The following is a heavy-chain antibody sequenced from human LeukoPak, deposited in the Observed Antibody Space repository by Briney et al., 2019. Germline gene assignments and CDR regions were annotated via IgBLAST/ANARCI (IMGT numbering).Heavy chain of an antibody. D-gene: IGHD1-26*01. CDR3: ARAGIVGATILVY. Sequence: PGGSLRLSCAASGFTVSSNYMNWVRQAPGKGLEWVSVIYSGGSTYYADSVKGRFTISRDNSKNTLYLQMNSLRAEDTAVYYCARAGIVGATILVYWGQGTLVTVSS. V-gene: IGHV3-53*01. CDR1: GFTVSSNY. CDR2: IYSGGST. J-gene: IGHJ4*02.